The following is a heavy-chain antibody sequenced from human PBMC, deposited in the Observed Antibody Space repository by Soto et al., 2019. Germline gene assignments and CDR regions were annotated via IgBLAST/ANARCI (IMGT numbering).Heavy chain of an antibody. D-gene: IGHD3-3*01. CDR2: ISGSDGKT. V-gene: IGHV3-23*01. CDR1: GFGFGSYA. Sequence: GGSLRLSCAASGFGFGSYALSWVRQAPGKRLEWVSTISGSDGKTFYADSVKGRFSISRDTSQSTLYLQMNSLRADDTAMYYCARWSYLDYWGQGTRVTVSS. CDR3: ARWSYLDY. J-gene: IGHJ4*02.